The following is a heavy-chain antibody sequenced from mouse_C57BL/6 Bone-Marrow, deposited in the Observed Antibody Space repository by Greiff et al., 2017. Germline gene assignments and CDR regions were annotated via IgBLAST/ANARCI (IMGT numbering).Heavy chain of an antibody. Sequence: VQLVESGAELVRPGASVTLSCKASGYTFTDYEMHWVKQTPVHGLEWIGAIDPETGGTAYNQKFKGKAILTADKSSSTAYMELRSLTSEDSAVYYCTRSVCSWFAYWGQGTVVTVSA. V-gene: IGHV1-15*01. J-gene: IGHJ3*01. CDR2: IDPETGGT. CDR1: GYTFTDYE. CDR3: TRSVCSWFAY.